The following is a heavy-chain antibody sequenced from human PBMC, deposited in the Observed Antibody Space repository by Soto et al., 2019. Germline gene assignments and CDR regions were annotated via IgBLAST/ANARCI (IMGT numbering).Heavy chain of an antibody. D-gene: IGHD2-2*01. CDR2: IIPRSAKS. CDR1: GDTFSTYS. V-gene: IGHV1-69*12. Sequence: VQLVQSGAEVKKPGSSVKVSCKASGDTFSTYSITWMRQVPGQGLEWMGGIIPRSAKSNYAQKSQGRVTITADESRRTAYMELSSLRSEDTAVYYCAREGLVLVPTTVNSYYYYYAMDVWGQGTTVTVSS. CDR3: AREGLVLVPTTVNSYYYYYAMDV. J-gene: IGHJ6*02.